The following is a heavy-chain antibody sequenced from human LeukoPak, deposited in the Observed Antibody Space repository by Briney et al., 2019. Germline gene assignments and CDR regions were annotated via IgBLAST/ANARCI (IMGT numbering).Heavy chain of an antibody. Sequence: GGSLRLSCAASGCSFDTYSMNWVRQAPGKGLEWVSSISSSSSYIYYADSVKGRFTISRDNAKNSLYLQMNSLRAEDSAVYHCARVPGTSGGHWYFDRWGRGTLVTVSS. J-gene: IGHJ2*01. D-gene: IGHD1/OR15-1a*01. V-gene: IGHV3-21*01. CDR3: ARVPGTSGGHWYFDR. CDR2: ISSSSSYI. CDR1: GCSFDTYS.